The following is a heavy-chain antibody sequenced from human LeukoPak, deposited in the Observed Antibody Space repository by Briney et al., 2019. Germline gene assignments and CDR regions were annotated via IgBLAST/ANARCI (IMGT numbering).Heavy chain of an antibody. Sequence: GGSLRLSCAASGFTFDNYAMHWVRQPPGKGLEWVCGIGWDGGSIGYAASVKGRFTISRDNARNSLYLQMNSLRPGDSALYYCAKVVVLKNYGMDVWGQGTTVTVSS. V-gene: IGHV3-9*01. CDR2: IGWDGGSI. CDR3: AKVVVLKNYGMDV. D-gene: IGHD2-15*01. J-gene: IGHJ6*02. CDR1: GFTFDNYA.